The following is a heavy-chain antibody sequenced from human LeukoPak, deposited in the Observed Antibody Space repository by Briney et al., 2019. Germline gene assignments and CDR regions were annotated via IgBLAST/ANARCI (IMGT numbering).Heavy chain of an antibody. CDR3: ARDGGDDAFDI. D-gene: IGHD3-10*01. V-gene: IGHV3-23*01. J-gene: IGHJ3*02. Sequence: GGSLRLSCATSGFSFSSYAMSWVRQAPGKGLEWVSAIAGSSVAAGRSSTYYADSVTGRFTISRDNSKNTLYLQMNSLRAEDTAVYYCARDGGDDAFDIWGQGTMVTVSS. CDR1: GFSFSSYA. CDR2: IAGSSVAAGRSST.